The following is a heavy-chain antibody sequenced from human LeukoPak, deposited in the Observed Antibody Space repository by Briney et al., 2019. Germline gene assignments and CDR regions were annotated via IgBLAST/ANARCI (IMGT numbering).Heavy chain of an antibody. CDR2: IYSGGST. J-gene: IGHJ4*02. CDR1: GFTVSSNY. Sequence: AGGSLRLSCAASGFTVSSNYMSWVRQAPGKGLEWVSVIYSGGSTYYADSVKGRFTISRDNSKNTLYLQMNSLRAEDTAVYYCARESRASSGHGNLDYWGQGTLVTVSS. V-gene: IGHV3-66*01. D-gene: IGHD3-22*01. CDR3: ARESRASSGHGNLDY.